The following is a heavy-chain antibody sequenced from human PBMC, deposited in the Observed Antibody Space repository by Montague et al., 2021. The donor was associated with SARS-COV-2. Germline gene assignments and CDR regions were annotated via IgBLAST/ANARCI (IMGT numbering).Heavy chain of an antibody. D-gene: IGHD2-15*01. CDR2: IYYSGST. V-gene: IGHV4-39*01. Sequence: SETLSLTCTVSGGSISSSSYYWGWIRQPPGKGLEWIGSIYYSGSTYYNPSLKSRVTISVGTSKNQFSLKLSSVTAADTAVYYCARQEPIVVVVAAARGWFDPWGQGTLVTVSS. CDR1: GGSISSSSYY. J-gene: IGHJ5*02. CDR3: ARQEPIVVVVAAARGWFDP.